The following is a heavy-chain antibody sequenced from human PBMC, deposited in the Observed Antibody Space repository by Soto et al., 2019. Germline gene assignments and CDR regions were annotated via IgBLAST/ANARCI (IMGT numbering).Heavy chain of an antibody. D-gene: IGHD5-12*01. CDR3: ANPGYSGYDISCMDV. CDR1: GLTFSSYA. J-gene: IGHJ6*03. CDR2: ISGSGGST. Sequence: EVQLLESGGGLVQPGGSLRLSCAASGLTFSSYAMSWVRQAPGKGLEWGSAISGSGGSTYYADSVKGRFTISRDNPKNMLYRQINSMTAEDTALSYCANPGYSGYDISCMDVWGKGTAVTVSS. V-gene: IGHV3-23*01.